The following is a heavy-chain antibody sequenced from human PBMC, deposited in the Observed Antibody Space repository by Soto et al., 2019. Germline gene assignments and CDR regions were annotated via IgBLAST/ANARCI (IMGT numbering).Heavy chain of an antibody. J-gene: IGHJ4*02. CDR3: TRGPRPISTGTGAY. V-gene: IGHV3-74*01. CDR1: GFIFKMYW. D-gene: IGHD3-10*01. Sequence: XGSLRLSCSAAGFIFKMYWMHWVRQSPGKGLVWISRIYSDGTYSDYADSVRGRFTISRDNVNDTLYLQMNNLRAEDSGLYYCTRGPRPISTGTGAYWGQGTQVTVSS. CDR2: IYSDGTYS.